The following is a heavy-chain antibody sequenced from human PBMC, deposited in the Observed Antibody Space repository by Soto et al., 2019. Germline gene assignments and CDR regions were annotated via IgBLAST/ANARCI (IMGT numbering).Heavy chain of an antibody. CDR1: RYSFTNYW. V-gene: IGHV5-51*01. D-gene: IGHD1-1*01. Sequence: GESLKISCKGSRYSFTNYWIAWVRQMPGKGLEWMGIIYPDDSDIRYSPSFQGQVTISADKSISTAYLQWSSLKAPDTAMYYCARQQQPERYYYYAMDVWGQGTTVTVSS. J-gene: IGHJ6*02. CDR3: ARQQQPERYYYYAMDV. CDR2: IYPDDSDI.